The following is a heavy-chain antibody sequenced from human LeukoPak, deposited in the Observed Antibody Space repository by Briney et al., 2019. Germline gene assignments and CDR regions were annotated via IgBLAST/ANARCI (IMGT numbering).Heavy chain of an antibody. D-gene: IGHD2-2*01. CDR3: AGDLGYCSSTSCLKNY. CDR2: ISYDGSNK. V-gene: IGHV3-30*04. Sequence: PGGSLRLSCAASGFTFSNYAIHWVRQAPGKGLEWVAVISYDGSNKYYADSVKGRFTISRDNSKNTLYLQMNSLRAEDTAVYYCAGDLGYCSSTSCLKNYWGQGTLVTVSS. CDR1: GFTFSNYA. J-gene: IGHJ4*02.